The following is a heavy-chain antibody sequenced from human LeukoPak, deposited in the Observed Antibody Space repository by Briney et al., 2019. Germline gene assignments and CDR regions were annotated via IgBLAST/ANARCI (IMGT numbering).Heavy chain of an antibody. D-gene: IGHD6-13*01. J-gene: IGHJ4*02. CDR3: ARHESGSSWYGAVDY. Sequence: GSLRLSCAASGFTFSSYEMNWVRQAPGKGLEWIGSIYYSGSTYYNPSLKSRVTISVDTSKNQFSLKLSSVTAADTAVYYCARHESGSSWYGAVDYWGQGTLVTVSS. CDR2: IYYSGST. CDR1: GFTFSSYE. V-gene: IGHV4-39*01.